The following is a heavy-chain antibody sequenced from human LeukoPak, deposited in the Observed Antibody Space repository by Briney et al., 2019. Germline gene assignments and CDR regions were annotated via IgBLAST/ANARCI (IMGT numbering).Heavy chain of an antibody. J-gene: IGHJ4*02. CDR3: ARGSCSGGSCYQRLIFDY. D-gene: IGHD2-15*01. CDR2: INPNSGGT. CDR1: GYTFTGYY. Sequence: GASVKVSCKASGYTFTGYYMHWVRQAPGQGLEWMGWINPNSGGTNYAQKFQGRVTITADESTSTAYMELSSLRSEDTAVYYCARGSCSGGSCYQRLIFDYWGQGTLVTVSS. V-gene: IGHV1-2*02.